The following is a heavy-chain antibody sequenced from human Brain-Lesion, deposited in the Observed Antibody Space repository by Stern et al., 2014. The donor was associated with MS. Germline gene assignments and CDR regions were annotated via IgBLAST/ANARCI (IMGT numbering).Heavy chain of an antibody. V-gene: IGHV1-2*02. Sequence: MQLVQSGAEVKKPGASVKVSCTTSGYIFTGYYIHWVRQAPGQGLEWMAWINPNTGGQTYAQKFQGRVTMSRDTSISTAYVGLSSLTSDDTAVYYCARDQRGITIFGVVTDYYYLGMDVWGQGTTVTVSS. CDR3: ARDQRGITIFGVVTDYYYLGMDV. CDR1: GYIFTGYY. J-gene: IGHJ6*02. CDR2: INPNTGGQ. D-gene: IGHD3-3*01.